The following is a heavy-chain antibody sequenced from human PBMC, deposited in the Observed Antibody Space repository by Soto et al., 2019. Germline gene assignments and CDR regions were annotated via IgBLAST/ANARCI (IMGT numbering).Heavy chain of an antibody. CDR1: GGSISSGGYS. V-gene: IGHV4-30-2*01. CDR2: IYHSGST. Sequence: QLXLQESGSGLVKPSQTLSLTCAVSGGSISSGGYSWSWIRQPPGKGLEWIGYIYHSGSTYYNPSLKSRVTIAVDRSKNQFSLKLSSVTAADTAVYYCAAGGGLPRYYWGQGTLVTVSS. CDR3: AAGGGLPRYY. D-gene: IGHD5-12*01. J-gene: IGHJ4*02.